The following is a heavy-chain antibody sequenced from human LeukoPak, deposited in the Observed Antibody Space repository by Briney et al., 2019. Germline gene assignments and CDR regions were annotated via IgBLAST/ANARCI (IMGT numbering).Heavy chain of an antibody. CDR2: IKTDGSTT. CDR1: GFTFNNYW. Sequence: GGSLRLSCVASGFTFNNYWMHWLRQAPGKGLVWVSHIKTDGSTTNYADSVRGRFTISRDNAKNTLYLQMNSLRVEDTAVYYCARDFVSGPVDPWGQGTLVTVSS. V-gene: IGHV3-74*01. J-gene: IGHJ5*02. D-gene: IGHD6-19*01. CDR3: ARDFVSGPVDP.